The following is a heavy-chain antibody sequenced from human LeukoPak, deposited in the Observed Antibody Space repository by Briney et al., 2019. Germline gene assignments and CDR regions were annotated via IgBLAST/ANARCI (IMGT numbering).Heavy chain of an antibody. D-gene: IGHD4-17*01. J-gene: IGHJ4*02. CDR1: GGTFSSYA. Sequence: GSSVKVSCKASGGTFSSYAISWVRRAPGQGLEWMGGIIPIFGTANYAQKFQGRVTITADESTSTAYMELSSLRSEDTAVYYCARDRDYGDDECFFDYWGQGTLVTVSS. CDR2: IIPIFGTA. CDR3: ARDRDYGDDECFFDY. V-gene: IGHV1-69*01.